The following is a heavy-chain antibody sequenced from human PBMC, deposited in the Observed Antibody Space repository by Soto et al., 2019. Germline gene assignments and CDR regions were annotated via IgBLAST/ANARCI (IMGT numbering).Heavy chain of an antibody. CDR2: IYYSGST. CDR1: VGSISSYY. V-gene: IGHV4-59*01. Sequence: SETLSLTCTVSVGSISSYYWSWIRQPPGKGLEWIGYIYYSGSTNYNPSLKSRVTISVDTSKNQFSLKLSSVTAADTAVYYCARESSSSGHYYYYMDVWGKGTTVTVSS. D-gene: IGHD6-6*01. CDR3: ARESSSSGHYYYYMDV. J-gene: IGHJ6*03.